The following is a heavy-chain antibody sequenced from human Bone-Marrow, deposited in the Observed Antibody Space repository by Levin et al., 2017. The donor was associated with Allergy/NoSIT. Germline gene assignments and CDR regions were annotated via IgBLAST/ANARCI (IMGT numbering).Heavy chain of an antibody. Sequence: SETLSLTCAVYGGSFSGYYWSWIRQPPGKGLEWIGEINHSGSTNYNPSLKSRVTISVDTSKNQFSLKLSSVTAADTAVYYCARERNTDIVVVPAAYYFDYWGQGTLVTVSS. D-gene: IGHD2-2*01. V-gene: IGHV4-34*01. CDR2: INHSGST. J-gene: IGHJ4*02. CDR1: GGSFSGYY. CDR3: ARERNTDIVVVPAAYYFDY.